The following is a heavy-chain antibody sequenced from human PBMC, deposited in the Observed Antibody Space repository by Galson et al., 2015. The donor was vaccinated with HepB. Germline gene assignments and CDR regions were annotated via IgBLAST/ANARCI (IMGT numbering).Heavy chain of an antibody. CDR1: GYTFTGYY. CDR3: AREGYDSSGLLLRVDAFDI. Sequence: SVKVSCKASGYTFTGYYMHWVRQAPGQGLEWMGWINPNSGGTNYAQKFQGWVTMTRDTSISTAYMELSRLRSDDTAVYYCAREGYDSSGLLLRVDAFDIWGQGTMVTVSS. V-gene: IGHV1-2*04. CDR2: INPNSGGT. J-gene: IGHJ3*02. D-gene: IGHD3-22*01.